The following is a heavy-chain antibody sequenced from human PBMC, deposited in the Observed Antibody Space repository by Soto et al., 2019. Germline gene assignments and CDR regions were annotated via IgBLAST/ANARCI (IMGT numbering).Heavy chain of an antibody. J-gene: IGHJ6*02. Sequence: SVKVSCKASGGTFSSYAISWVRQAPGQGLEWMGGIIPIFGTANYAQKFQGRVTITADKSTSTAYMELSSLRSEDTAVYYCARGTGVVPPDYYYYYGMDVWGQGTTVTVSS. D-gene: IGHD3-3*01. CDR2: IIPIFGTA. CDR3: ARGTGVVPPDYYYYYGMDV. CDR1: GGTFSSYA. V-gene: IGHV1-69*06.